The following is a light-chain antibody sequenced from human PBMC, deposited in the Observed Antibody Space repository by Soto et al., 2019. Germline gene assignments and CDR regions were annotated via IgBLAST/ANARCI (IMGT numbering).Light chain of an antibody. J-gene: IGKJ1*01. CDR1: QTISSW. CDR3: QHYNSHSEA. CDR2: KAS. Sequence: DIQMTQSPSTLSGSVGDRVTITCRASQTISSWLAWYQQKPGKAPKLPIYKASTLKSGVPSRFSGSGSGTEFTLTISSLQPDDFATYYCQHYNSHSEAFGQGTKVDIK. V-gene: IGKV1-5*03.